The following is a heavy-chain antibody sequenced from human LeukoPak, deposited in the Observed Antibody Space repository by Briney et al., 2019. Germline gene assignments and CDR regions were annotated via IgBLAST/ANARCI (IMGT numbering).Heavy chain of an antibody. J-gene: IGHJ4*02. CDR1: GDSISSSY. CDR3: AQGSSNWAKFDY. V-gene: IGHV4-59*01. Sequence: SETLSLSCTVSGDSISSSYWSWIRQPPGKGLEWIGFIYYTGSTNYNPSLKSRVTISVDTSKNQFSLKLRSVTAADTAVYYCAQGSSNWAKFDYWGQGTLVTVSS. D-gene: IGHD4-11*01. CDR2: IYYTGST.